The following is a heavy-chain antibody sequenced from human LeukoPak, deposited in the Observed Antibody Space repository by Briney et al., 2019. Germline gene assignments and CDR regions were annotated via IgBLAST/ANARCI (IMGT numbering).Heavy chain of an antibody. Sequence: ASVKVSCKASGYTFTGYYMHWVRQAPGQGLEWMGWINPNSGGTKYAQKFQGRVTMTRDTSISTAYMELRSLRSDDTAVYYCARKGYSSGWYREGSDAFDIWGQGTMVTVSS. V-gene: IGHV1-2*02. CDR2: INPNSGGT. D-gene: IGHD6-19*01. CDR3: ARKGYSSGWYREGSDAFDI. CDR1: GYTFTGYY. J-gene: IGHJ3*02.